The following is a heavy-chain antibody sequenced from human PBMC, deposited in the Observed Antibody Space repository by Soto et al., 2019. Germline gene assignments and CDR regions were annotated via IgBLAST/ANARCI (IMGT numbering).Heavy chain of an antibody. D-gene: IGHD2-15*01. CDR1: GGSFSCYY. CDR3: ARGRKRGTVFYRHHCYGMEV. V-gene: IGHV4-34*01. J-gene: IGHJ6*02. Sequence: SETLSLTCAVYGGSFSCYYWSWIRQPPGRGLEWIVEINHSGSTNYNPCLNSRVTISVDTSKNQFSLKLSSVTAEDTAVYYCARGRKRGTVFYRHHCYGMEVLGQGATVNVSS. CDR2: INHSGST.